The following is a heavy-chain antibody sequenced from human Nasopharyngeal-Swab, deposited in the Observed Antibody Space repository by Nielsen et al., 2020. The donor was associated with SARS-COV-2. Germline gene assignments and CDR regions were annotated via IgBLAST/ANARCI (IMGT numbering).Heavy chain of an antibody. Sequence: WIRQPPGKGLEWVSYISSSSSTIYYADSVKGRFTISRDNAKNSLYLQMNSLRDEDSAVYYCAREGGYRYGYRLYYYYGMDVWGQGTTVTVS. D-gene: IGHD5-18*01. J-gene: IGHJ6*02. CDR2: ISSSSSTI. CDR3: AREGGYRYGYRLYYYYGMDV. V-gene: IGHV3-48*02.